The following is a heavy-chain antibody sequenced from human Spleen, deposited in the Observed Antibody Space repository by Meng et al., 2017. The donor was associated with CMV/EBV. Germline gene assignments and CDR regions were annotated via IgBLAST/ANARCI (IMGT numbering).Heavy chain of an antibody. V-gene: IGHV3-7*03. CDR2: INQDGTKS. Sequence: GESLKISCVASEFTFSNFWMTWVRQPPGKGLEWVANINQDGTKSSYVASVKGRFTISRDNAKNSLYLQMNSLRAEDTALYYCAKESYYDFWSGYPQLGYYGMDVWGQGTTVTVSS. CDR1: EFTFSNFW. CDR3: AKESYYDFWSGYPQLGYYGMDV. D-gene: IGHD3-3*01. J-gene: IGHJ6*02.